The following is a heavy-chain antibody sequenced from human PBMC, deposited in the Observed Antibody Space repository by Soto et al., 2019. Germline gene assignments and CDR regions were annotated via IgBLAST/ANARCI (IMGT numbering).Heavy chain of an antibody. CDR2: INHSGST. V-gene: IGHV4-34*01. J-gene: IGHJ4*02. CDR1: GGSFSGYY. CDR3: ARDPHRSRWLQSYYSDY. D-gene: IGHD5-12*01. Sequence: PSETLSLTCAVYGGSFSGYYWSWIRQPPGKGLEWIGEINHSGSTNYNPSLKSRVTISVDTSKNQFSLKLSSVTAADTAVYYCARDPHRSRWLQSYYSDYRGQGTLVTVSS.